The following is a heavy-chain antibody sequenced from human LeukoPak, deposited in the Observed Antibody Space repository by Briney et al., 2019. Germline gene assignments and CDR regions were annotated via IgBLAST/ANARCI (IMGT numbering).Heavy chain of an antibody. CDR3: ARVLKGRAPFDY. CDR2: ISYSSSTI. Sequence: GGSLRLSCAASGFTFSSYSMNWARQAPGKGLEWVSYISYSSSTIYYADSVKGRFTISRDNGKNSLYLQMNSLRAEDTAVYYCARVLKGRAPFDYWGQGTLVTVSS. J-gene: IGHJ4*02. V-gene: IGHV3-48*01. CDR1: GFTFSSYS.